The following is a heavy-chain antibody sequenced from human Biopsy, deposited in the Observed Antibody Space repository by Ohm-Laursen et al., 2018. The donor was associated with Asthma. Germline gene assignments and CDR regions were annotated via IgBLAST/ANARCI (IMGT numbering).Heavy chain of an antibody. Sequence: GASLRISCKASGYPFSDSWIGWVRQMPGKGLEWMGIIFAANSETKYSPSFQGQVTISADMSISTAFLQWSSLKASDTAIYYCARFIDGTFSVDYWGQGTLVTVSS. CDR1: GYPFSDSW. D-gene: IGHD1-7*01. V-gene: IGHV5-51*01. CDR3: ARFIDGTFSVDY. CDR2: IFAANSET. J-gene: IGHJ4*02.